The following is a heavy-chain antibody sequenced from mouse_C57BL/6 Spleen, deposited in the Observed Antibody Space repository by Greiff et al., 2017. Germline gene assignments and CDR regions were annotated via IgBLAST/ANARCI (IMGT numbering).Heavy chain of an antibody. J-gene: IGHJ2*01. D-gene: IGHD3-2*02. V-gene: IGHV3-6*01. CDR3: ASLYSGYYFDY. CDR2: ISYDGSN. CDR1: GYSITSGYY. Sequence: EVHLVESGPGLVKPSQSLSLTCSVTGYSITSGYYWNWIRQFPGNKLEWMGYISYDGSNNYNPSLKNLISITRDTSKNQFFLKLDSVTTEDTATYYCASLYSGYYFDYWGQGTTLTVAS.